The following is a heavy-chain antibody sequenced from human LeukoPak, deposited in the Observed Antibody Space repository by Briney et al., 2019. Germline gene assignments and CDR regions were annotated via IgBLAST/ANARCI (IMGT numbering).Heavy chain of an antibody. J-gene: IGHJ4*02. CDR1: GFTFSSYA. D-gene: IGHD3-22*01. CDR2: ISYDGSNR. CDR3: AKATLEPDYYDSSGLGPYFDY. V-gene: IGHV3-30-3*01. Sequence: GSLRLSCAASGFTFSSYAMHWVRQAPGKGLEWVAVISYDGSNRYYADSVKGRFTISRDNSKNTLYLQMNSLRAEDTALYYCAKATLEPDYYDSSGLGPYFDYWGQGTLVTVSS.